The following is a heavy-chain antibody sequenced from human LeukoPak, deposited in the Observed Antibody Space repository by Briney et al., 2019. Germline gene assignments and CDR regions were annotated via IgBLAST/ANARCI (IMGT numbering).Heavy chain of an antibody. CDR3: ARGGASYCTNGVCYNYGFDY. CDR2: IIPIFGTA. V-gene: IGHV1-69*05. J-gene: IGHJ4*02. CDR1: GGTFSSYA. Sequence: SVKVSCKASGGTFSSYAISWVRQAPGQGLEWMGGIIPIFGTANYAQKFQGRVTITTDESTSTAYMELSSLRSEDTAVYYCARGGASYCTNGVCYNYGFDYWGQGTLVTVSS. D-gene: IGHD2-8*01.